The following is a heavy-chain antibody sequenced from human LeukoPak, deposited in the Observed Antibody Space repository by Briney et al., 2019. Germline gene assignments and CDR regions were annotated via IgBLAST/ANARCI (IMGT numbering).Heavy chain of an antibody. J-gene: IGHJ5*02. CDR3: ARDGPRPPPYYYDSRWWFDP. CDR2: IYYSGST. CDR1: SGSISSGNYY. V-gene: IGHV4-39*07. Sequence: SETLSLTCTVSSGSISSGNYYWSWIRQHPGKGLEWIGSIYYSGSTYYNPSLKSRVTISVDTSKNQFSLKLSSVTAADTAVYYCARDGPRPPPYYYDSRWWFDPWGQGTLVTVSS. D-gene: IGHD3-22*01.